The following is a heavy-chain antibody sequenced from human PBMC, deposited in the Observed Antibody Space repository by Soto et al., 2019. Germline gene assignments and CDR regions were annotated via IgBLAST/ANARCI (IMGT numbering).Heavy chain of an antibody. J-gene: IGHJ4*02. CDR3: ARGLHDYGDYRLDY. V-gene: IGHV3-66*01. Sequence: GGSLRLSCAASGFTVSSNYMSWVRQAPGKGLEWVSVIYSGGSTYYADSVKGRFTISRDKSKNTLYLQMNSLRVEDTAVYYCARGLHDYGDYRLDYWGQGTLVTVSS. D-gene: IGHD4-17*01. CDR2: IYSGGST. CDR1: GFTVSSNY.